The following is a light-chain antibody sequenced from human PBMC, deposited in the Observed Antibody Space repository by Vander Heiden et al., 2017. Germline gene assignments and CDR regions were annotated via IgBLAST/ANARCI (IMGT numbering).Light chain of an antibody. V-gene: IGKV3-15*01. CDR1: QNVSSN. J-gene: IGKJ2*01. CDR3: QQYNYWPLFT. CDR2: GAS. Sequence: EIVMPQSPASLSASPGERATLSCRASQNVSSNLAWYQQKPGQAPRLLIYGASTRATGIPARFSGSGSGTEFTLTISSRQSEDFAVYYCQQYNYWPLFTFGQGTKLEIK.